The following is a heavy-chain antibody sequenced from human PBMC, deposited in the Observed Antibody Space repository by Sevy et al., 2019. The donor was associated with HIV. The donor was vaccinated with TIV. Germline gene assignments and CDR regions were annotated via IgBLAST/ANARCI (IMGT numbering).Heavy chain of an antibody. J-gene: IGHJ4*02. D-gene: IGHD2-21*01. V-gene: IGHV3-30*02. Sequence: GGSLRLSCAASGFSFSSYGMHWVRQAPGKGLEWMSYIQYDGSNKDYADSVKGRFTMSRDNSKNTLYLQMNSLGVEDSAVFYCVKEGGGEGGDHWGQGTLVTVSS. CDR3: VKEGGGEGGDH. CDR2: IQYDGSNK. CDR1: GFSFSSYG.